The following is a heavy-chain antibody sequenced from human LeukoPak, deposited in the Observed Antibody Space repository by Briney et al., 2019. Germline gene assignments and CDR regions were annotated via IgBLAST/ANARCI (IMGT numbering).Heavy chain of an antibody. V-gene: IGHV4-31*03. J-gene: IGHJ6*02. CDR2: IYYSGST. CDR1: GGSISSGGYY. Sequence: PSQTLSLTCTVSGGSISSGGYYWSWIRQHPGKGLEWIGYIYYSGSTYYNPSLKSRVTISVDTSKNQFSLKLSSVTAADTAVYYCVQNSQLYGMDVWGQGTTVTVSS. D-gene: IGHD5-24*01. CDR3: VQNSQLYGMDV.